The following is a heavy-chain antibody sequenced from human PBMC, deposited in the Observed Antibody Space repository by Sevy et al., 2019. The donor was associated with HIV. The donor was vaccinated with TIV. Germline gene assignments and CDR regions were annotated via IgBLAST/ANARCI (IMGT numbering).Heavy chain of an antibody. V-gene: IGHV4-59*12. Sequence: SETLSLTCTVSGDSLSSYYWNWIRQPPGKGLEWIGYIYYRGSTSYNPSLKSRVTISLDTSKNQFSLKLNSVTAADTALYYCARLRNGYNILDYWGQGTLVTVSS. CDR1: GDSLSSYY. J-gene: IGHJ4*02. CDR2: IYYRGST. CDR3: ARLRNGYNILDY. D-gene: IGHD5-12*01.